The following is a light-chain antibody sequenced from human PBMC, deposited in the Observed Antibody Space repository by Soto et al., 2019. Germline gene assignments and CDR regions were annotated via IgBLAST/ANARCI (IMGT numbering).Light chain of an antibody. CDR3: QQYDSSPWT. V-gene: IGKV3-20*01. CDR2: VAS. CDR1: QSLGSSY. Sequence: EVVLTQSPGTVSLSTGERATLSCRASQSLGSSYLAWYQQRPGQAPRLLIYVASSRATGVPDRFSGSGSGTDFTLTISRLEPEDFAVYYCQQYDSSPWTFGQGTKV. J-gene: IGKJ1*01.